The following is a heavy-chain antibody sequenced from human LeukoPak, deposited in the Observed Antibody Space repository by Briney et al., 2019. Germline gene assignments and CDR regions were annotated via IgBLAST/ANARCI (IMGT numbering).Heavy chain of an antibody. D-gene: IGHD6-13*01. CDR3: ARVVQPRIAAVRGGY. J-gene: IGHJ4*02. V-gene: IGHV4-30-4*08. CDR1: GGSLSSGDYY. CDR2: ISYRGST. Sequence: SQTLSLTCTLSGGSLSSGDYYWTWIRQSPGKGLEWIGHISYRGSTDYKASLKSRITMSIDNSKNQFSLKLSSVTAADTAVYYCARVVQPRIAAVRGGYWGQGTLVTVSS.